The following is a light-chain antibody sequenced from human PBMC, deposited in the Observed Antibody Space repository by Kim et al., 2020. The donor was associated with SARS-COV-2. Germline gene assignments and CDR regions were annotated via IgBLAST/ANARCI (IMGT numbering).Light chain of an antibody. J-gene: IGKJ3*01. CDR2: DAS. V-gene: IGKV3-11*01. CDR1: QSVSSY. Sequence: GKRATLSCRDSQSVSSYLAWYQQKPDQAPRLLIYDASNRATGIPARFSGSGSGTDFTLTISSLEPEDFAVYYCQQRGYWPATFGPGTKVDIK. CDR3: QQRGYWPAT.